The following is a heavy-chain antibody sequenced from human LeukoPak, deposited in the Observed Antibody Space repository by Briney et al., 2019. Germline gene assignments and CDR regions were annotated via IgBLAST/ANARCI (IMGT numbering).Heavy chain of an antibody. CDR3: ARAGVYYYDSSGYQGWFDP. J-gene: IGHJ5*02. CDR1: GFTFSSYS. CDR2: ISSSSSYI. V-gene: IGHV3-21*01. D-gene: IGHD3-22*01. Sequence: PGGSLRLSCAASGFTFSSYSMNWVRQAPGKGLEWVSSISSSSSYIYYADSVKGRFTISRDNAKNSLYLQMNSLRAEDTAVYYCARAGVYYYDSSGYQGWFDPWGQGTLVTVSS.